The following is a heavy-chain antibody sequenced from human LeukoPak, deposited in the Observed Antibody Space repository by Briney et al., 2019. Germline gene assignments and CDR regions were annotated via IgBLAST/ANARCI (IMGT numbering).Heavy chain of an antibody. Sequence: SETLSLTCTVSGGSVSSGSYYWSWIRQPPGKGLEWIGYIYYSGSTNYNPSLKSRVTISVDTSKNQFSLKLSSVTAADTAVHYCARDLTIDNPWGQGTLVTVSS. CDR1: GGSVSSGSYY. D-gene: IGHD3-3*01. J-gene: IGHJ5*02. CDR3: ARDLTIDNP. CDR2: IYYSGST. V-gene: IGHV4-61*01.